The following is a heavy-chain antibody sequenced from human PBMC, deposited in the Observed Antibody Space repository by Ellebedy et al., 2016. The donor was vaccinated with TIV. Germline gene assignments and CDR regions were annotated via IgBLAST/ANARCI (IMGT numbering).Heavy chain of an antibody. CDR1: GFTFSTYD. J-gene: IGHJ4*02. CDR2: IGGSGVRT. CDR3: VKGQQWPPSHFDH. V-gene: IGHV3-23*01. D-gene: IGHD2-2*01. Sequence: GESLKISXEASGFTFSTYDMAWVRQAPGKGLEWVSGIGGSGVRTSYADSVKGRFTISRDNSKTTVYLEMNRLRAEDTAVYYCVKGQQWPPSHFDHWGQGILVTVSS.